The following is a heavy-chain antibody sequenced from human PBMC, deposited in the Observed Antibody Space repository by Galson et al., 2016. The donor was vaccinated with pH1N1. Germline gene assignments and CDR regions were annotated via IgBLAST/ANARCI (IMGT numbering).Heavy chain of an antibody. CDR2: IIAVFKTT. CDR1: GYTFSDYY. CDR3: ARSPFYYNSYMDV. Sequence: SVKVSCKASGYTFSDYYIHWVRQAPGQGLEWMGGIIAVFKTTNYAQKFQGRVTITTDESTSIVYMELRSLRSEDTAIYYCARSPFYYNSYMDVWGKGTTVTVSS. J-gene: IGHJ6*03. V-gene: IGHV1-69*05.